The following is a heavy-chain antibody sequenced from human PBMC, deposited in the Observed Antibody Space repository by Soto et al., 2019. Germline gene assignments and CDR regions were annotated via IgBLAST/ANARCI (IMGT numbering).Heavy chain of an antibody. CDR1: GYTFTSYG. CDR2: ISAYNGNT. Sequence: QVQLVQSGAEVKKPGASVKVSCKASGYTFTSYGISWVRQAPGQGLEWMGWISAYNGNTNYAQKLQGRVTMTTATSTSKAHMELRSLRSDDTAVYFCARAPTYYYDSSGLEGDYWGQGTLVTVSS. D-gene: IGHD3-22*01. J-gene: IGHJ4*02. V-gene: IGHV1-18*01. CDR3: ARAPTYYYDSSGLEGDY.